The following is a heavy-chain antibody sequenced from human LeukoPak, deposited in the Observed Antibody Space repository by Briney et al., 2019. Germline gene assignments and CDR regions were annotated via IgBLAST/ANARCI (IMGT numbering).Heavy chain of an antibody. V-gene: IGHV4-59*01. CDR1: GGSISSYY. D-gene: IGHD5-18*01. Sequence: SETLSLTCTVSGGSISSYYWSWIRQPPGKGLEWIGYIYYSGSTNYNPSLKSRVTISVDTSKNQFSLKLSSVTAADTAVYCCARDKFDRGYSYGSATNWFDPWGQGTLVTVSS. J-gene: IGHJ5*02. CDR2: IYYSGST. CDR3: ARDKFDRGYSYGSATNWFDP.